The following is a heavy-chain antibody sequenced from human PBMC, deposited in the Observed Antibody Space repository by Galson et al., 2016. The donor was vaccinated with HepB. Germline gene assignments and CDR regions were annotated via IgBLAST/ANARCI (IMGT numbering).Heavy chain of an antibody. CDR1: GFTFSDYY. CDR2: ISSDTRKM. V-gene: IGHV3-11*01. Sequence: SLRLSCAASGFTFSDYYMSWIRQAPGKGLEWLSYISSDTRKMYYADSVKGRFSISRDNAKNSLYLEMNSLRAEDTAVCCCARDGLGIGSFESWGQGTLVTVSS. CDR3: ARDGLGIGSFES. D-gene: IGHD2-15*01. J-gene: IGHJ5*01.